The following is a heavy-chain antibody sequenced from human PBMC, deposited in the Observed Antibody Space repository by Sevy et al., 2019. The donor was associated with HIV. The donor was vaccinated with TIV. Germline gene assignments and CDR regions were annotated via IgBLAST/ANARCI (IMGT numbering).Heavy chain of an antibody. CDR3: ARDPLLGIAREVARGGY. J-gene: IGHJ4*02. D-gene: IGHD2-2*03. CDR1: GFIFSDYY. V-gene: IGHV3-11*01. CDR2: ISGRGIT. Sequence: GGSLRLSCSGSGFIFSDYYMSWIRQAPGRGLEWVSYISGRGITYYADSVEGRFSISRDNAWNSLYLQMNSLRADDTAVYYCARDPLLGIAREVARGGYWGQGTLVTVS.